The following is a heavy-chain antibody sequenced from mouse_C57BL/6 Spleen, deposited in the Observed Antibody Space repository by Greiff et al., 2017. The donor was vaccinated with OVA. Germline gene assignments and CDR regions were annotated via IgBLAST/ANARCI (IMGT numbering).Heavy chain of an antibody. CDR3: ARAGGDYYGSSPYYFDY. CDR2: ILPGSGST. D-gene: IGHD1-1*01. Sequence: VKVVESGAELMKPGASVKLSCKATGYTFTGYWIEWVKQRPGHGLEWIGEILPGSGSTNYNEKFKGKATFTADTSSNTAYMQLSSLTTEDSAIYYCARAGGDYYGSSPYYFDYWGQGTTLTVSS. CDR1: GYTFTGYW. V-gene: IGHV1-9*01. J-gene: IGHJ2*01.